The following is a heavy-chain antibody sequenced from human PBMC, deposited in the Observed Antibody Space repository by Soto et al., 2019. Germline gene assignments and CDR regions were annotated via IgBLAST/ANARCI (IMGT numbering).Heavy chain of an antibody. D-gene: IGHD3-3*01. J-gene: IGHJ6*02. Sequence: QVQVVESGGGVVQPGRSLRLSCAASGFTFSSFGMHWVRQAPGKGLEWVSLVWYDGSKKSYGDSVKGRCTISRDNSRNTLYLQMNSLRADDTAVYYCSRDASYYSLWSGYYPSRNGMDVWGQGTTVPVSS. CDR1: GFTFSSFG. V-gene: IGHV3-33*01. CDR3: SRDASYYSLWSGYYPSRNGMDV. CDR2: VWYDGSKK.